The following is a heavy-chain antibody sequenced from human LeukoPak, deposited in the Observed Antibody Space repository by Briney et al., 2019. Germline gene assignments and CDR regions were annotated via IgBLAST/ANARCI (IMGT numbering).Heavy chain of an antibody. CDR1: GYTFTSYG. V-gene: IGHV1-18*01. Sequence: GASVKVSCKASGYTFTSYGISWVRQAPGQGLEWMGWISAYNGNTNYAQKLQGRVTMTTDTSTSTAYMELRSLRPDDTAVYYCARGFEDYYDSSTLFDPWGQGTLVTVSS. D-gene: IGHD3-22*01. CDR2: ISAYNGNT. CDR3: ARGFEDYYDSSTLFDP. J-gene: IGHJ5*02.